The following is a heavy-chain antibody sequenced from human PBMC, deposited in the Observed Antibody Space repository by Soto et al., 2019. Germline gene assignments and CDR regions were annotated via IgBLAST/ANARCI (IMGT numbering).Heavy chain of an antibody. Sequence: SETLSLTCTFSGGSIISYYWIWIRQPTGKGLEWIGYMYNTGSTIYSPSLKSRVTISVGTSKNQFSLKLNSVTAADTAVYYCARDLWGYCGADCYPLDVWGQGTTVTSP. V-gene: IGHV4-59*01. CDR1: GGSIISYY. D-gene: IGHD2-21*02. CDR3: ARDLWGYCGADCYPLDV. J-gene: IGHJ6*02. CDR2: MYNTGST.